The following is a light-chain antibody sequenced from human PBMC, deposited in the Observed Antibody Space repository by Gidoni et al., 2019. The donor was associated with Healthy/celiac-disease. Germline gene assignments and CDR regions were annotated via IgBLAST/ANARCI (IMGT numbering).Light chain of an antibody. Sequence: DIPFTHSPSFLSASVGDRVTITCRASQGISSYLAWYQQKPGKAPKLLIYAASTLQSGVPSRFSGSGSGTEFTLTISSLQPEDFATYYCQQLNSYPPTLXQXTKLEIK. J-gene: IGKJ2*01. CDR3: QQLNSYPPT. V-gene: IGKV1-9*01. CDR2: AAS. CDR1: QGISSY.